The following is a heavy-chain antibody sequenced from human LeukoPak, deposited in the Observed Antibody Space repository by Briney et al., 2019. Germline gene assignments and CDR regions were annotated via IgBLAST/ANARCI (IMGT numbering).Heavy chain of an antibody. CDR1: GFTLSSYE. J-gene: IGHJ4*02. V-gene: IGHV3-48*03. CDR2: ISSSGSTI. CDR3: ARGRGGSSLYYFHY. D-gene: IGHD2-15*01. Sequence: GGSLRLSCAASGFTLSSYEMNWVRQAPGKGLEWVSYISSSGSTIYYADSVKGRFTISRDNAKNSLFLQMNSLRAEDTAVYYCARGRGGSSLYYFHYWGQGTLVTVSS.